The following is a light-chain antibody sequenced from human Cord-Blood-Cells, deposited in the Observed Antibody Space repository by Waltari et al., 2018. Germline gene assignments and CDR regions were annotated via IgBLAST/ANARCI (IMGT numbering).Light chain of an antibody. CDR1: SSVVGGYNY. V-gene: IGLV2-11*01. CDR3: CSYAGSYTYWV. Sequence: QSALTQPRSVSGSPGQSVTISCTGTSSVVGGYNYVSWYQQHPGKAPKLMIYDVSKRPSGVPDRFSGSKSGTTASLTISGLQAEDEADYYCCSYAGSYTYWVFGGGTKLTVL. CDR2: DVS. J-gene: IGLJ3*02.